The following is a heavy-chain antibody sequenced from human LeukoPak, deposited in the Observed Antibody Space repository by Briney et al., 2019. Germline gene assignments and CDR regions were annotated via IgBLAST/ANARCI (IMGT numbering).Heavy chain of an antibody. CDR3: AKPTSWYYFDY. CDR1: GFTFSSYA. J-gene: IGHJ4*02. V-gene: IGHV3-23*01. Sequence: PGRSLRLSCAASGFTFSSYAMSWVRQAPGKGLEWVSTISSSGGNTNYADSVKGRFTISRDNSKNTLYLQMNSLRAEDTAVYYCAKPTSWYYFDYWGQGTLVTVSS. D-gene: IGHD2-2*01. CDR2: ISSSGGNT.